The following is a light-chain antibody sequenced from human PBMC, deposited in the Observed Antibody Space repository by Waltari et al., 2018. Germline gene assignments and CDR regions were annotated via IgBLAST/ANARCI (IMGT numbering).Light chain of an antibody. CDR2: SNN. J-gene: IGLJ2*01. CDR3: ATWDDRLTGVV. V-gene: IGLV1-44*01. CDR1: NSNIGNNV. Sequence: QSALTQPPSASGTPGQRVTISCSGSNSNIGNNVVTWYQQVPGTAPRLLIYSNNQRPSGVPDRFSASKSGTSASLAISGLQSDDDGDYYCATWDDRLTGVVFGGGTKVTVL.